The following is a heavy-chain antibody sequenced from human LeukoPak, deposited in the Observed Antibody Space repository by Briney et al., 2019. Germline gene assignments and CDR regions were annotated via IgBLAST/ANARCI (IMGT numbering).Heavy chain of an antibody. CDR3: ARDDVVVPAAPVDYYYGMDV. V-gene: IGHV3-7*01. J-gene: IGHJ6*02. D-gene: IGHD2-2*01. Sequence: GGSLRLSCAASGFTFSSYWTSWVRQAPGKGLEWVANIKQDGSEKYYVDSVKGRFTISRDNAKNSLYLQMNSLRAEDTAVYYCARDDVVVPAAPVDYYYGMDVWGQGTTVTVSS. CDR1: GFTFSSYW. CDR2: IKQDGSEK.